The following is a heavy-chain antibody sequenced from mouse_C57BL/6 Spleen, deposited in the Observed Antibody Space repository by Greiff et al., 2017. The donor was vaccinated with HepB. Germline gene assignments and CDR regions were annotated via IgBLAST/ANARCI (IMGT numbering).Heavy chain of an antibody. Sequence: EVQLVESGPELVKPGASVKISCKASGYSFTDYNMNWVKQSNGKSLEWIGVINPNYGTTSYNQKFKGKATLTVDQSSSTAYMQLNSLTSEDSAVYYCARGGDYYGSSYDWYFDVWGTGTTVTVSS. J-gene: IGHJ1*03. D-gene: IGHD1-1*01. V-gene: IGHV1-39*01. CDR1: GYSFTDYN. CDR2: INPNYGTT. CDR3: ARGGDYYGSSYDWYFDV.